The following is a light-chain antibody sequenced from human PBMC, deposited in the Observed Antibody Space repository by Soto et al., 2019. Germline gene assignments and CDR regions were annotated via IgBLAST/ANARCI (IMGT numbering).Light chain of an antibody. Sequence: NFMLTQPHSVSESPGKTVTISCTRSSGSIASNYVQWYQQRPGSAPTTVIYEHNQRPSGVPDRFSGSTDGSSNSASLTISGLQTEDETDYYCQSFDISTVIFGGVTKLTVL. CDR2: EHN. CDR3: QSFDISTVI. V-gene: IGLV6-57*04. CDR1: SGSIASNY. J-gene: IGLJ2*01.